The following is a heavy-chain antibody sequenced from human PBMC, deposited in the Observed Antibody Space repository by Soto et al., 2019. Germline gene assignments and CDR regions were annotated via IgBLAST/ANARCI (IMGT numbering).Heavy chain of an antibody. CDR1: GYTFTSYG. J-gene: IGHJ3*02. D-gene: IGHD3-16*02. CDR2: ISAYNGNT. V-gene: IGHV1-18*01. CDR3: ARDGPHVPTYEDVWGSYRLDAFDS. Sequence: GASVKVSCKASGYTFTSYGISWVRQAPGQGLEWMGWISAYNGNTNYAQKLQGRVTMTTDTSTSTAYMELRSLRSDDTAVYYCARDGPHVPTYEDVWGSYRLDAFDSWGQGTMVTVSS.